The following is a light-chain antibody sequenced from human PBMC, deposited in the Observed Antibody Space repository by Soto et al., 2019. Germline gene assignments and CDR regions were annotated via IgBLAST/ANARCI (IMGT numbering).Light chain of an antibody. CDR3: RQRGNGLPLT. Sequence: EIVLTQSPATLSLSPGERATLSCRASQSVSSYLAWYQQKPGQAPRLLIYDASNRATGIPARFSGSGSGTNFPLPITTLELKDFEFISCRQRGNGLPLTFGKGPGLEFK. CDR1: QSVSSY. V-gene: IGKV3-11*01. CDR2: DAS. J-gene: IGKJ5*01.